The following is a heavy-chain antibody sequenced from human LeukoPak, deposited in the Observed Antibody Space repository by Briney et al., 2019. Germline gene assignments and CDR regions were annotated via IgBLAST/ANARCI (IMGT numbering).Heavy chain of an antibody. CDR1: GFTFSTYA. CDR2: ISGSGGAT. Sequence: GGSLGLSCAASGFTFSTYAMHWVRQPPGKGLEWVSAISGSGGATYHADADSVKGRFIISRDNSKNTLYLQINSLRVEDTAVYYCAKDGYNYDSSGHFDYWGQGTLVTVSS. J-gene: IGHJ4*02. CDR3: AKDGYNYDSSGHFDY. V-gene: IGHV3-23*01. D-gene: IGHD3-22*01.